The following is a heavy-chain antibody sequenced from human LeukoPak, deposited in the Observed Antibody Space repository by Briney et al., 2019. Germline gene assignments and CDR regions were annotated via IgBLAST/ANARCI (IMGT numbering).Heavy chain of an antibody. V-gene: IGHV3-11*04. J-gene: IGHJ6*03. CDR3: ARLMAVRGGHYYYFMDV. D-gene: IGHD3-10*01. Sequence: GGSLRLSCAASGFTFSDYYMTWIRQAPGKGLEWVSFISTSDNVNYYADSVKGRFTISRDNAKNSLYLQMTSLRAEDTAVYFCARLMAVRGGHYYYFMDVWGKGTTVTVSS. CDR2: ISTSDNVN. CDR1: GFTFSDYY.